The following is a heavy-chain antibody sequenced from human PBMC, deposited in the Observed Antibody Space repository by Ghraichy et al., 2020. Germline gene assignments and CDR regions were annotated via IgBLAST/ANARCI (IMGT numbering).Heavy chain of an antibody. CDR2: IIPIFGTA. CDR1: GGTFSSYA. Sequence: SVKVSCKASGGTFSSYAISWVRQAPGQGLEWMGGIIPIFGTANYAQKFQGRVTITADESTSTAYMELSSLRSEDTAVYYCARDKGLMVYALYGFDYWGQGTLVTVSS. CDR3: ARDKGLMVYALYGFDY. J-gene: IGHJ4*02. V-gene: IGHV1-69*13. D-gene: IGHD2-8*01.